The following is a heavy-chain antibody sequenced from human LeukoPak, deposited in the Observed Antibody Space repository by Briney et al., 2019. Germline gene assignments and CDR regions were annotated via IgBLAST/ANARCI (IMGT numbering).Heavy chain of an antibody. Sequence: SETLSLTCAVSGGSIRSHYWSWIRQPPGKGLEWIGYIHNSGSTNYYPSLKSRVTISVDTSKNQFSLKLTSVTAADTAVYYCARLAVAGTGPFDYWGQGTLVTVSS. CDR1: GGSIRSHY. CDR3: ARLAVAGTGPFDY. D-gene: IGHD6-19*01. V-gene: IGHV4-59*11. J-gene: IGHJ4*02. CDR2: IHNSGST.